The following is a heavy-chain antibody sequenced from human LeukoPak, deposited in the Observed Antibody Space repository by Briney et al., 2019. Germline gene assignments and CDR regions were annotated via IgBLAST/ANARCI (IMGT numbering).Heavy chain of an antibody. CDR1: GGSISSYY. D-gene: IGHD3-16*01. Sequence: SETLSLTCTVSGGSISSYYWSWIRQPPGKGLEWIGYIYYSGSTNYNPSLKSRVTISVDTSKNQFSLKLSSVTAADTAVYYCARDPLGDAFDIWGQGTLVTVSS. V-gene: IGHV4-59*01. J-gene: IGHJ4*02. CDR2: IYYSGST. CDR3: ARDPLGDAFDI.